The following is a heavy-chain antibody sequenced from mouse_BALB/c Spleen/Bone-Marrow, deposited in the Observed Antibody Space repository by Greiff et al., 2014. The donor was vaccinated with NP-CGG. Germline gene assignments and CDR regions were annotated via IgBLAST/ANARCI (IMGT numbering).Heavy chain of an antibody. D-gene: IGHD2-13*01. CDR1: GFNIKDTY. J-gene: IGHJ4*01. CDR3: ARRLGDYSYAMDY. V-gene: IGHV14-3*02. Sequence: VQLQQSGAELVKPGASVKLSCTASGFNIKDTYMHWVKQRPEQGLEWIGRIDPANGNTKYDPKFQGKATITADTSSNTAYLQLSSLTSEDTAVYYCARRLGDYSYAMDYWGQGTSVTVSS. CDR2: IDPANGNT.